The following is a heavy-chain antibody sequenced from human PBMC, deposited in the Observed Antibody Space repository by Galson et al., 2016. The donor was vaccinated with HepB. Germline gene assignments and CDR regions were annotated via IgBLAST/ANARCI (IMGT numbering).Heavy chain of an antibody. CDR1: GFSFRSYW. J-gene: IGHJ6*02. D-gene: IGHD3-16*01. CDR3: AKEGDFYGMDV. CDR2: IENDGSRK. V-gene: IGHV3-74*01. Sequence: SLRLSCAASGFSFRSYWMHWVRQAPGMGLVWVSRIENDGSRKSYSDSVKGRFTISRDNAKNTVVLQMNSLRVEDTAVYYCAKEGDFYGMDVWGQGTTVTVSS.